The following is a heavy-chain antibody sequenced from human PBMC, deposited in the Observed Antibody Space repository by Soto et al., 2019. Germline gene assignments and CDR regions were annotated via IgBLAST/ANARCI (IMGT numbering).Heavy chain of an antibody. D-gene: IGHD3-22*01. CDR2: IWYDGSNK. V-gene: IGHV3-33*01. CDR1: GFTFSSYG. CDR3: ARDQYYDSNGYYTYLDY. Sequence: GGSLRLSCAASGFTFSSYGMHWVRQAPGKGLEWVAVIWYDGSNKYYADSVKGRFTISRDNSKNTLYLQMNSLRAEDTAVYYCARDQYYDSNGYYTYLDYQGQGTPVTVSS. J-gene: IGHJ4*02.